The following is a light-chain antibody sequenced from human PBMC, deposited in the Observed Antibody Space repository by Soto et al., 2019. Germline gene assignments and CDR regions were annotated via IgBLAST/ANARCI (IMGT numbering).Light chain of an antibody. CDR1: QSLSYNSNNRTR. J-gene: IGKJ3*01. Sequence: DIVMTQSPDSLAVSLGERATISCRSSQSLSYNSNNRTRLAWYQQRPGQSPKLLIYWASTRESGVPDRFSGSGFGTEFTLTISSLQAADVAVYYCQQYYIPPLTFGPGTKVDLK. V-gene: IGKV4-1*01. CDR2: WAS. CDR3: QQYYIPPLT.